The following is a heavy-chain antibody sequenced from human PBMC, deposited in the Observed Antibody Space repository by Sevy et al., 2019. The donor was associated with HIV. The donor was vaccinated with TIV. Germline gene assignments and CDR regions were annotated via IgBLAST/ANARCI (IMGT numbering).Heavy chain of an antibody. V-gene: IGHV6-1*01. D-gene: IGHD6-13*01. CDR3: AGESGTISAGTERYFDL. Sequence: SQTLSLTCAISGDSVSTNSAAWNWIRQSPSRGLEWLGRTYYMSKWFNEYAVPVKSRIIINPDTSKNQLSLQLNSVTPEGTAVYSCAGESGTISAGTERYFDLWGRGTLVTVSS. CDR1: GDSVSTNSAA. J-gene: IGHJ2*01. CDR2: TYYMSKWFN.